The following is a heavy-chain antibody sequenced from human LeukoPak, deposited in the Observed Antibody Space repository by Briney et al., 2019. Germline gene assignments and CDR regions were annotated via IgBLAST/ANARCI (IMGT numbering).Heavy chain of an antibody. CDR2: SSCSSAST. D-gene: IGHD3-22*01. J-gene: IGHJ4*02. CDR3: AKLDYYETH. CDR1: GFTFSSYA. V-gene: IGHV3-23*01. Sequence: PGGSLRLSCAASGFTFSSYAMSWVRQATGKGLKWVPSSSCSSASTYYADSVQGRFTISRDNTKNTLYLQKNSLNAEDMAVYFCAKLDYYETHGGQGTLVSVSS.